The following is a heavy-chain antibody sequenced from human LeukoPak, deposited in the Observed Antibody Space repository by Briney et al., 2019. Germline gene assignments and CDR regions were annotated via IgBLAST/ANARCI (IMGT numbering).Heavy chain of an antibody. CDR2: INPNSGGT. Sequence: ASVKVSCKASGYTFTGYYMHWVRQAPGQGLEWMGRINPNSGGTNYAQKFQGRVTMTRDTSISTAYMELSGLRSDDTAVYYSAIDRKTLVGAISAVDYWGQGTLVTVSS. CDR3: AIDRKTLVGAISAVDY. CDR1: GYTFTGYY. V-gene: IGHV1-2*06. J-gene: IGHJ4*02. D-gene: IGHD1-26*01.